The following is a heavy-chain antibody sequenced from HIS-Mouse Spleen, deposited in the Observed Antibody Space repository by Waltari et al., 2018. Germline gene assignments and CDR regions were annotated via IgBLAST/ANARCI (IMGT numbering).Heavy chain of an antibody. CDR2: IDWDDDK. V-gene: IGHV2-70*15. CDR3: ARIAEGYSSGWYAIDY. D-gene: IGHD6-19*01. J-gene: IGHJ4*02. Sequence: QVTLRESGPALVKPTQTLTLTCHFPGFSPSTSGMCVSWIRQPPGKALDWLARIDWDDDKYYSTCLKARLTISKDTSKDQVILTMTNMDPVNTATYYYARIAEGYSSGWYAIDYWGQGTLVTVSS. CDR1: GFSPSTSGMC.